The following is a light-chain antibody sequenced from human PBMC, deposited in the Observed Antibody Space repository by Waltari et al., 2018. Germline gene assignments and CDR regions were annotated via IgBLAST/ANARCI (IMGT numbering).Light chain of an antibody. CDR2: AVT. Sequence: QSALTQPASVSGSPGQSITISCPGTSSDVGGYNYVSWYQQHPGKAPTLMIYAVTNRPSGVSNRFSGSKSGNTASLTISGLQAEDEADYYCSSYTSSNTLGFGTGTKVTVL. CDR3: SSYTSSNTLG. CDR1: SSDVGGYNY. J-gene: IGLJ1*01. V-gene: IGLV2-14*03.